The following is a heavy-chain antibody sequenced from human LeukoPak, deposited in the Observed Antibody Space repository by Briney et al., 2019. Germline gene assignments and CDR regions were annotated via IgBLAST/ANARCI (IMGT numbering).Heavy chain of an antibody. V-gene: IGHV1-69*13. CDR2: IIPIFSPA. J-gene: IGHJ6*03. Sequence: SVKVSCKASGGTFSSYAINWLRQAPGQGLEWMGGIIPIFSPANYGQQFQGRVTISADESTNTVYMELSSLRSEDTAVYYCARDRGFPYYYMDVWGKGTTVTVSS. CDR3: ARDRGFPYYYMDV. CDR1: GGTFSSYA.